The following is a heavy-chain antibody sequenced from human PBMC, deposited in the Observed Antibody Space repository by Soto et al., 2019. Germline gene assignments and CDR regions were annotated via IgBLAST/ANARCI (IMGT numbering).Heavy chain of an antibody. D-gene: IGHD6-19*01. J-gene: IGHJ4*02. CDR2: FKHSGGT. CDR3: ARQVVGLAVTQD. V-gene: IGHV4-34*01. Sequence: RHSPGKGLEWIGEFKHSGGTNYSPSLTGRVTISADTSKKQLYLKLTSVTAADTAVYYCARQVVGLAVTQDWGQGTLVTVSS.